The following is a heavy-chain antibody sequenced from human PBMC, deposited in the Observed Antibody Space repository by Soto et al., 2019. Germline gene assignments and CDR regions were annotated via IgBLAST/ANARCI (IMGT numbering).Heavy chain of an antibody. CDR3: ARHERHYEDLGISYYYYGMDV. V-gene: IGHV4-39*01. CDR1: GGSISSSSYY. D-gene: IGHD4-17*01. CDR2: IYYSGST. Sequence: SETLSLTCTVSGGSISSSSYYWGWIRQPPGKGLEWIGSIYYSGSTYYNPSLKSRVTISVDTSKNQFSLKLSSVTAADTAVYYCARHERHYEDLGISYYYYGMDVWGQGTTVTVSS. J-gene: IGHJ6*02.